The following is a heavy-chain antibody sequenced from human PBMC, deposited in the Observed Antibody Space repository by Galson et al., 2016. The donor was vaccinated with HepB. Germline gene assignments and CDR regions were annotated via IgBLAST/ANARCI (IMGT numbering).Heavy chain of an antibody. Sequence: TLSLTCAVSGGSISSSDYSWGWIRQPPERGLEWIGYIYHSGSTSYNPSLESRVTISVDRSKNQFSLSLSSVTAADTAVYYCARGGGYADGPEADNWFDPWGQGTLVTVSS. J-gene: IGHJ5*02. CDR1: GGSISSSDYS. D-gene: IGHD2-2*01. CDR2: IYHSGST. CDR3: ARGGGYADGPEADNWFDP. V-gene: IGHV4-30-2*01.